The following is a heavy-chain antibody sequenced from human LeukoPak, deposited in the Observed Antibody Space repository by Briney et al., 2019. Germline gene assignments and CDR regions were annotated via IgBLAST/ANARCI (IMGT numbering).Heavy chain of an antibody. CDR2: INDSGRT. CDR3: ARRWNYGRNYYIDV. Sequence: SETLSLTCAVYGGSFSNYYWSWIRRPPGRGLEWIGEINDSGRTNYNPSLMSRVTVSVDTSKNQFSLRLTSVTATDTAVYYCARRWNYGRNYYIDVWGNGATVSVSS. J-gene: IGHJ6*03. CDR1: GGSFSNYY. D-gene: IGHD1-7*01. V-gene: IGHV4-34*01.